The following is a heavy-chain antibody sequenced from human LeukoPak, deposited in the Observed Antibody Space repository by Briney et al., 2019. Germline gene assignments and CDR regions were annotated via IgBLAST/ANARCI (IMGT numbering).Heavy chain of an antibody. J-gene: IGHJ6*02. D-gene: IGHD3-22*01. Sequence: SETLSLTCTVSGGSISSYYWSWIRQPPGKGLEWIGYIYYSGSTNYNPSLKSRVTISVDTSKNQFSLKLSSVTAADTAVYYCARSIDTYYYDSSGYYALGNYYYYGMDVWGQGTTVTVSS. CDR3: ARSIDTYYYDSSGYYALGNYYYYGMDV. CDR2: IYYSGST. V-gene: IGHV4-59*08. CDR1: GGSISSYY.